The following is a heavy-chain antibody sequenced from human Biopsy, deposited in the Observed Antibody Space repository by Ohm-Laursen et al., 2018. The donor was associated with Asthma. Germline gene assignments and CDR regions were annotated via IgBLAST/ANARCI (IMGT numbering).Heavy chain of an antibody. Sequence: SSVKVSCKSLGGTFNTSVIGWVRQAPGQGLEWMGGINSVFGTTTYPQKFQDRVTITADDSTSTVYMELSSLRSEDTAVYYCARKAGSCISRACYSLDFWGQGTLVTVSS. D-gene: IGHD2-15*01. CDR1: GGTFNTSV. CDR2: INSVFGTT. CDR3: ARKAGSCISRACYSLDF. J-gene: IGHJ4*02. V-gene: IGHV1-69*01.